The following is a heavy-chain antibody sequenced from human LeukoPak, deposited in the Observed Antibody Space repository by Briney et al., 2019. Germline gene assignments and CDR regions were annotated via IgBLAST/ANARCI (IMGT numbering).Heavy chain of an antibody. CDR1: GFTFSSYS. J-gene: IGHJ4*02. CDR2: ISSSSSYI. D-gene: IGHD5-24*01. CDR3: AKSGYNRFDY. Sequence: PGGSLRLSCAASGFTFSSYSMNWVRQAPGKGLEWVSSISSSSSYIYYADSVKGRFTISRDNSKNTLYLQMNSLRADDTAVYYCAKSGYNRFDYWGQGTLVTVSS. V-gene: IGHV3-21*04.